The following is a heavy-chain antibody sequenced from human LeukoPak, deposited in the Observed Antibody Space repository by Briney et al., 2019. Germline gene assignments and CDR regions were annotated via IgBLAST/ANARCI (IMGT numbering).Heavy chain of an antibody. Sequence: ASVKVSCKASGYTFTSYYRHWVRQAPGQGLEWMGIINPSGGSTSYAQKFQGRVTMTRDMSTSTVYMELSSLRSEDTAVYYCARQYRTSLGAFDIWGQGTMVTVSS. CDR1: GYTFTSYY. CDR2: INPSGGST. J-gene: IGHJ3*02. D-gene: IGHD3-16*02. CDR3: ARQYRTSLGAFDI. V-gene: IGHV1-46*01.